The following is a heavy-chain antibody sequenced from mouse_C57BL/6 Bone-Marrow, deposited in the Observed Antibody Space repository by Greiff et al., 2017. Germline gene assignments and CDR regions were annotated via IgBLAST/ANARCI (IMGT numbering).Heavy chain of an antibody. CDR2: GQGLEWIG. D-gene: IGHD2-5*01. CDR3: SEDSAVEYCACSYYSNYEGFAD. Sequence: VQLQQSGPELARPWASVKISCQAFYTFSRRVHFAIRDTNYWMQWVKQRPGQGLEWIGAIYPGYGDTSYNQKFKDKATLTAEKSSSTAYMQRSSLTSEDSAVEYCACSYYSNYEGFADWGQGTLVTVSA. V-gene: IGHV1-87*01. J-gene: IGHJ3*01. CDR1: YTFSRRVH.